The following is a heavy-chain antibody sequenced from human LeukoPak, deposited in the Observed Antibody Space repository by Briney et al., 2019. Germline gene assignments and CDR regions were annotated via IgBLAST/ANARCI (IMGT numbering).Heavy chain of an antibody. CDR1: GFTFSTYG. Sequence: GGTLRRSCAASGFTFSTYGMNWVRQAPGKGLEWVSAIGGSDGTTFYADSVKGRFTISRETSKNTLYLQMNSLRAEDTAVYYCAKEQAPRSPFDYWGQGTLVTVSS. CDR2: IGGSDGTT. CDR3: AKEQAPRSPFDY. J-gene: IGHJ4*02. V-gene: IGHV3-23*01.